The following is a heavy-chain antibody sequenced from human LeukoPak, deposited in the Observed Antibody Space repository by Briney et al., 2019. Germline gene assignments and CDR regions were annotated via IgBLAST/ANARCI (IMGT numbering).Heavy chain of an antibody. V-gene: IGHV1-8*02. CDR1: GYTFMNYA. D-gene: IGHD6-13*01. CDR3: ATSSSSWYFN. J-gene: IGHJ4*02. Sequence: ASVKVSCKASGYTFMNYAITWVRQATGQGLEWMGWMNPNSGNTGYAQKFQGRVTMTRNTSISTAYMELSSLRSEDTAVYYCATSSSSWYFNWGQGTLVTVSS. CDR2: MNPNSGNT.